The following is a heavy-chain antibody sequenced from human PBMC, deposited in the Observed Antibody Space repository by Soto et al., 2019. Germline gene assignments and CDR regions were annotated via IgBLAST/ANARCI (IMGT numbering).Heavy chain of an antibody. D-gene: IGHD3-3*01. CDR3: ARDLTYYDFWSTPGSWFDP. Sequence: SETLSLTCTVSGGSISSYYWSWIRQPPGKGLEWIGYIYYSGSTNYNPSLKSRVTISVDTSKNQFSLKLSSVTAADTAVYYCARDLTYYDFWSTPGSWFDPWCQGPLVTVSS. V-gene: IGHV4-59*01. CDR2: IYYSGST. J-gene: IGHJ5*02. CDR1: GGSISSYY.